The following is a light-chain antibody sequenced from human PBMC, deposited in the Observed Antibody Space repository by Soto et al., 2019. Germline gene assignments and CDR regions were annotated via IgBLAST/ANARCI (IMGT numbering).Light chain of an antibody. CDR1: QSVGSD. CDR2: GAS. Sequence: EIVMTQSPATLSVSPGERATLSCSAGQSVGSDLAWYQKKPGQGPRLLIYGASTRATGIPARFSGSGSGTEFTLTIASLQSEDFAVYYCQQYVYWPFTFGPGTKVDIK. J-gene: IGKJ3*01. CDR3: QQYVYWPFT. V-gene: IGKV3-15*01.